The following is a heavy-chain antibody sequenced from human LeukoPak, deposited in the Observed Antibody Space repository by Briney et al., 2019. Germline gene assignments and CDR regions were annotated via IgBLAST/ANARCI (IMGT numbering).Heavy chain of an antibody. D-gene: IGHD2-2*01. CDR1: GYTFSGYY. CDR2: ISPKSGDT. CDR3: ARGRDKTTSPAIDY. J-gene: IGHJ4*02. Sequence: GASVKVSGKASGYTFSGYYMHWVRRAPGQGHEWMGWISPKSGDTNYAQNFQGRVTMTRDTSISTAYMELSRLTSDDTAVYYCARGRDKTTSPAIDYWGQGTLVTVSS. V-gene: IGHV1-2*02.